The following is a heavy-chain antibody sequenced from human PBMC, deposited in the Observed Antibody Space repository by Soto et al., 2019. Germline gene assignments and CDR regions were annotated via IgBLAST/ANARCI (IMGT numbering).Heavy chain of an antibody. D-gene: IGHD3-10*01. CDR3: ARYGTRGDW. J-gene: IGHJ5*01. Sequence: GGSLRLSCQASGFNFRLYEMHWVRKAPGKGLEWVSYISSSGLTPYYADFAEGRFTISRDNAKDSLYLHLNSLRVGDTAVYYCARYGTRGDWWGLGTQVTVSS. CDR2: ISSSGLTP. CDR1: GFNFRLYE. V-gene: IGHV3-48*03.